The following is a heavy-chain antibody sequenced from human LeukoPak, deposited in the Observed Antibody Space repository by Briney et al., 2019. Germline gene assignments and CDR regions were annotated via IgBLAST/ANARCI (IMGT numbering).Heavy chain of an antibody. D-gene: IGHD3-9*01. CDR2: ISGSGGST. V-gene: IGHV3-23*01. CDR3: ARDARKTLRYFDWYIGY. Sequence: GGSLRLSCAASGFTFSSYAMSWVRQAPGKGLEWVSAISGSGGSTYYADSVKGRFTISRDNSKNTLYLQMNSLRAEDTAVYYCARDARKTLRYFDWYIGYWGQGTLVTVSS. J-gene: IGHJ4*02. CDR1: GFTFSSYA.